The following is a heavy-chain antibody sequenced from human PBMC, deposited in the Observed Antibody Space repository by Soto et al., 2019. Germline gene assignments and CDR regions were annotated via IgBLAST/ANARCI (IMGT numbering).Heavy chain of an antibody. V-gene: IGHV5-51*01. CDR2: IYPGDSDI. Sequence: GESLKISCKGSGYSFTNYWIGWVRQMPGKGLEWMGIIYPGDSDIRYRPSFQGQVTISADKSINTACLQWSSLKASDTAMYYCARHPDAYYGMDVWGQGTTVTVSS. CDR3: ARHPDAYYGMDV. CDR1: GYSFTNYW. J-gene: IGHJ6*02.